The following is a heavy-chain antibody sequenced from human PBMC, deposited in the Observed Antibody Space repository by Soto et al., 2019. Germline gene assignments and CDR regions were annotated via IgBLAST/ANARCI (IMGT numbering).Heavy chain of an antibody. D-gene: IGHD5-18*01. J-gene: IGHJ6*02. CDR3: ARGTVDTRWYYYYGMDV. V-gene: IGHV1-69*06. CDR2: IIPIFGTA. Sequence: GASVKVSCKASGGTFSSYAISWVQQAPGQGLEWMGGIIPIFGTANYAQKFQGRVTITADKSTSTAYMELSSLRSEDTAVYYCARGTVDTRWYYYYGMDVWGQGTTVTVSS. CDR1: GGTFSSYA.